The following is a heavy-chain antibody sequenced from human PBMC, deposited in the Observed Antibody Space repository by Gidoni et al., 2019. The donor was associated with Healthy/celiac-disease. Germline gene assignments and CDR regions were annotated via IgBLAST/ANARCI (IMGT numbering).Heavy chain of an antibody. V-gene: IGHV1-69*01. CDR2: IIPIFGTA. D-gene: IGHD1-1*01. CDR3: AREDLQITPVPQFDY. J-gene: IGHJ4*02. Sequence: QVQLVQSGAEVKKPGSSVKVSCKASGATFSSYAISWVRQAPGQGLEWMGGIIPIFGTANYAQKFQGRVTITADESTSTAYMELSSLRSEDTAVYYCAREDLQITPVPQFDYWGQGTLVTVSS. CDR1: GATFSSYA.